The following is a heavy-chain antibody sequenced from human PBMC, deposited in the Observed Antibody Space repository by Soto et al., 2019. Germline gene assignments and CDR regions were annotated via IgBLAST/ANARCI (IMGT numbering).Heavy chain of an antibody. CDR1: GGTFSSYA. CDR2: IIPIFGTA. CDR3: ARMATFGSLNWFDP. V-gene: IGHV1-69*13. Sequence: SVQVSCKASGGTFSSYAISWVRQAPGQGLEWMGGIIPIFGTANYAQKFQGRVTITADESTSTAYMELSSLRSEDTAVYYCARMATFGSLNWFDPWGQGNLVTV. J-gene: IGHJ5*02. D-gene: IGHD3-16*01.